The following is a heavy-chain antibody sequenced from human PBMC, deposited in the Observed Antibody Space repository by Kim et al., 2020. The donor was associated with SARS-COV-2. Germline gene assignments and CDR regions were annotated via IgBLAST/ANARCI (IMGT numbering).Heavy chain of an antibody. Sequence: SETLSLTCTVSGGSISSYYWSWIRQPAGKGLEWIGRIYTSGSTNYNPSLKSRVTMSVDTSKNQFSLKLSSVTAADTAVYYCAREALPAIPAEYFQHWGQGTLVTVSS. D-gene: IGHD2-2*02. J-gene: IGHJ1*01. V-gene: IGHV4-4*07. CDR1: GGSISSYY. CDR2: IYTSGST. CDR3: AREALPAIPAEYFQH.